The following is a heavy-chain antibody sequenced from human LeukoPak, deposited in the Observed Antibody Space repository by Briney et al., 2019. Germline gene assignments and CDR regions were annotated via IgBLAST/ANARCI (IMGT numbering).Heavy chain of an antibody. D-gene: IGHD4/OR15-4a*01. CDR3: AGADYGGPNRYYFDY. V-gene: IGHV3-48*03. Sequence: GGSLRLSCAASGFTFSSYEMNWVRQAPGKGLEWVSYISSSGSTIYYADSVKGRFTISRDNAKNSLYLQMNSLRAEDTAVYYCAGADYGGPNRYYFDYWGQGTLVTVSS. J-gene: IGHJ4*02. CDR2: ISSSGSTI. CDR1: GFTFSSYE.